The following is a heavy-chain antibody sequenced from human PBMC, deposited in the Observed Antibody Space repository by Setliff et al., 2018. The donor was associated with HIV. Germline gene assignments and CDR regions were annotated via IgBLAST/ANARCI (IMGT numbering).Heavy chain of an antibody. CDR2: IYSTGNT. J-gene: IGHJ4*02. V-gene: IGHV4-39*02. CDR3: ARDPISGITVAGAFDY. Sequence: SETLSLTCTVSGGSITTSSYYWGWVRQPPGKGLEWIGSIYSTGNTYYSPSLKNRVSLSVDTSRSQFSLRLNSVTAADTAVYYCARDPISGITVAGAFDYWGQGT. D-gene: IGHD6-19*01. CDR1: GGSITTSSYY.